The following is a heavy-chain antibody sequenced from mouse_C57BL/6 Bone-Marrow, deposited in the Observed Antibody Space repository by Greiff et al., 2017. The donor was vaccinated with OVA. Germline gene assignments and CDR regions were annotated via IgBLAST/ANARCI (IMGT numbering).Heavy chain of an antibody. CDR2: IWGVGST. V-gene: IGHV2-6*01. Sequence: QVQLKESGPGLVAPSQSLSITCTVSGFSLTSYGVDWVRQSPGKGLEWLGVIWGVGSTNYNSALKSRLSISKDNSKSQVFLKMNRLQADNTAMYYCAGAYYSNYVGRGAMDDWGQGTSVTVSS. J-gene: IGHJ4*01. CDR3: AGAYYSNYVGRGAMDD. CDR1: GFSLTSYG. D-gene: IGHD2-5*01.